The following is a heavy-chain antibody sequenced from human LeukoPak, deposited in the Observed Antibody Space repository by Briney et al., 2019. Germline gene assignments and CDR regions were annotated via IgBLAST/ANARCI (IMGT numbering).Heavy chain of an antibody. CDR2: IWYDGSNK. V-gene: IGHV3-33*01. Sequence: GGSLRLSCAASGSTFSSYGMHWVRQAPGKGLEWVAVIWYDGSNKYYADSVKGRFTISRDNSKNTLYLQMNSLRAEDTAVYYCARSDNWSGYLYYYYYYGMDVWGQGTTVTVSS. CDR3: ARSDNWSGYLYYYYYYGMDV. J-gene: IGHJ6*02. CDR1: GSTFSSYG. D-gene: IGHD3-3*01.